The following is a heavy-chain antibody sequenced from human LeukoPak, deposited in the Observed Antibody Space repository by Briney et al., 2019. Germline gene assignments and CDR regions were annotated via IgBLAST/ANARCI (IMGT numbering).Heavy chain of an antibody. Sequence: SQTLSLTCTVSGGSISSGSYYWSWIRQPAGKGLEWVGRIYTSGRTNYNPSLKSRVTISLDTSKNHFSLKLSSVTAADTAVYYWAGGTYYDDSSPLDYWGRGTLVSVFS. J-gene: IGHJ4*02. CDR3: AGGTYYDDSSPLDY. V-gene: IGHV4-61*02. CDR2: IYTSGRT. CDR1: GGSISSGSYY. D-gene: IGHD3-22*01.